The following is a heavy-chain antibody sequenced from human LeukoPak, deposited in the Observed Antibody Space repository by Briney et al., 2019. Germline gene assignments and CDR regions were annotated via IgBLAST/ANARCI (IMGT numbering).Heavy chain of an antibody. J-gene: IGHJ4*02. CDR1: GFTFSSYG. CDR2: ISYDGSNK. Sequence: GGSLRLSCAASGFTFSSYGMHWVRQAPGKGLEWVAVISYDGSNKYYADSVKGRFTISRDNSKNTLYLQMNSLRAEDTAVYYCAKAHPGVAGTCDYWGQGTLVTVSS. D-gene: IGHD6-19*01. V-gene: IGHV3-30*18. CDR3: AKAHPGVAGTCDY.